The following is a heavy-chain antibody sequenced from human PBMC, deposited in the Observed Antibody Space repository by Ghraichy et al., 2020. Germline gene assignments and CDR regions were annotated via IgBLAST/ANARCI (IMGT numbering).Heavy chain of an antibody. CDR1: GFTFSSSE. CDR2: ISTSGSST. Sequence: GGSLRLSCAASGFTFSSSEMNWVRQAPGKGLEWVSYISTSGSSTYYADSVKGRFTISRDNAKNSLYLQMNSLRAEDTAVYYCARDFGVYWGQGTQVTVSS. V-gene: IGHV3-48*03. J-gene: IGHJ4*02. CDR3: ARDFGVY. D-gene: IGHD3-3*01.